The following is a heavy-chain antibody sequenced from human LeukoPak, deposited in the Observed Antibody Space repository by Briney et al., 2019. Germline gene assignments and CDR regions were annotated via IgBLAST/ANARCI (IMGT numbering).Heavy chain of an antibody. CDR1: GFTFSIYA. J-gene: IGHJ3*02. CDR2: ISHDGGNK. Sequence: GGSLRLSCAASGFTFSIYAMHWVRQAPGKGLEWVAVISHDGGNKYYADSVKGRFTISRGNAKNSLYLQMNSLRAEDTAVYYCARVRRWLQLGAFDIWGQGTMVTVSS. V-gene: IGHV3-30-3*01. D-gene: IGHD5-24*01. CDR3: ARVRRWLQLGAFDI.